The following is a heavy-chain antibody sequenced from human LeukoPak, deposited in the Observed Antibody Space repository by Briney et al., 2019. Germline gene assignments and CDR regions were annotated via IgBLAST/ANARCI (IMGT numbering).Heavy chain of an antibody. Sequence: GGSLRLSCAASGFTFSSYAMSWVRQAPGKGLEWVSSISSSSSYIYYADSVKGRFTISRDNAKNSLYLQMNSLRAEDTAVYYCARDEGVVAYNYWGQGTLVTVSS. CDR1: GFTFSSYA. V-gene: IGHV3-21*01. D-gene: IGHD2-15*01. CDR2: ISSSSSYI. J-gene: IGHJ4*02. CDR3: ARDEGVVAYNY.